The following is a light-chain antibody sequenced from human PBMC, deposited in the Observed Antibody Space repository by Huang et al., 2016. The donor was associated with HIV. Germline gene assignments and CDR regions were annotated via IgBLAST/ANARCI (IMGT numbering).Light chain of an antibody. J-gene: IGKJ1*01. CDR3: QQYNNWPPWT. CDR1: QSVNNK. Sequence: VMTQSPVTLSVSPGERATLSCRASQSVNNKLAWFQQKPGQAPRLLIHYASIRATRIPDRCSGSGSGTEFTLTISSQQSGDFAGYYCQQYNNWPPWTFGQGTKVEIK. V-gene: IGKV3-15*01. CDR2: YAS.